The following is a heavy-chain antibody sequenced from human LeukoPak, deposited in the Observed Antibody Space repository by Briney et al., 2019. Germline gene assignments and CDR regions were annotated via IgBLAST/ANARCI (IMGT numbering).Heavy chain of an antibody. Sequence: ASVKVSCKASGYTFTNCVVHWVRRAPGQRPEWMGWINAGNGDTKYSQNFQGRVTITRDTSASTANMELSSLTSEDTALYYCARDDCGDTCYPGGYWGQGTLVTVSS. CDR2: INAGNGDT. V-gene: IGHV1-3*01. J-gene: IGHJ4*02. CDR1: GYTFTNCV. D-gene: IGHD2-21*01. CDR3: ARDDCGDTCYPGGY.